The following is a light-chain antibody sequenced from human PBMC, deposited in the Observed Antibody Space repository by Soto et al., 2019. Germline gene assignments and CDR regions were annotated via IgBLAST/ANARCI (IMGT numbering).Light chain of an antibody. J-gene: IGKJ2*01. CDR1: QSISSW. CDR2: AVS. Sequence: DIQMTQSPSTLSASVGDRVTITCRASQSISSWLAWYQQKPGKAPKLLIYAVSSLQIGVPSRFAGSGSGTDFTLTITDLRPEDSATYYCQQTYSELVYTFGRGTKLEIK. V-gene: IGKV1-39*01. CDR3: QQTYSELVYT.